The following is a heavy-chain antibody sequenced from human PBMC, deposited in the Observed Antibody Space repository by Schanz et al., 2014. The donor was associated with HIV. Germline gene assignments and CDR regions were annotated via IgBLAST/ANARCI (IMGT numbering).Heavy chain of an antibody. J-gene: IGHJ6*02. CDR3: TRGRFLERGGMDV. Sequence: QVQLVESGGGVVQPGRSLRLSCAASGFTFDSYGIHWVRQAPGKGLEWVAVIWFDGRNKYYGDSVKGRFMISRDNSNNTLYVQMNSLRAEDTAVYFCTRGRFLERGGMDVWGQWTAVTVSS. CDR1: GFTFDSYG. V-gene: IGHV3-33*08. CDR2: IWFDGRNK. D-gene: IGHD3-3*01.